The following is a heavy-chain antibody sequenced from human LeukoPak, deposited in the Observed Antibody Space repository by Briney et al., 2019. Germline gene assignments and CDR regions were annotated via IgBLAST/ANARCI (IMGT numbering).Heavy chain of an antibody. D-gene: IGHD3-3*02. CDR1: GYTFTDYG. J-gene: IGHJ3*02. Sequence: GASVTVSCMASGYTFTDYGINWVRQTPGQGLEWMGWINIYNGNTYYAQKFQGRVTVTTDTSTITAYMEVRSLRSDDTAVYFCARDIRGLSGAFDIWGQGTMVTVSS. CDR2: INIYNGNT. V-gene: IGHV1-18*01. CDR3: ARDIRGLSGAFDI.